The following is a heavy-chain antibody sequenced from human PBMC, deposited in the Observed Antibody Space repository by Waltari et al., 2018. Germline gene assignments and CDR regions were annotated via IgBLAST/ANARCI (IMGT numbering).Heavy chain of an antibody. D-gene: IGHD5-12*01. V-gene: IGHV4-39*01. CDR2: ISYSGAT. J-gene: IGHJ3*01. Sequence: QLHLQESGPGLVKPSETLSLTCSVSGGSITSNRHYWGWIRQPPGKGPEWTGTISYSGATYNNPSLKSRITLSVDTSKNQYSLKLTSVTAADTAVYYCATYIGASIGTAAFDVWGQGTMVTVSS. CDR1: GGSITSNRHY. CDR3: ATYIGASIGTAAFDV.